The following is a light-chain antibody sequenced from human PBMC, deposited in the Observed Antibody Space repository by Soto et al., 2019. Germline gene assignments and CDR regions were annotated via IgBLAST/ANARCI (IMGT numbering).Light chain of an antibody. J-gene: IGKJ2*02. CDR3: QQADSFPST. Sequence: DLLMTQSPSSVSASVGDRVTITCRASQGINSWLAWYQQKPGKAPKLLIYAASSLQSGVPSRFSGSGSGTDFTLTSGSLQPEDFATYYCQQADSFPSTFGQGTKLEIK. V-gene: IGKV1D-12*01. CDR2: AAS. CDR1: QGINSW.